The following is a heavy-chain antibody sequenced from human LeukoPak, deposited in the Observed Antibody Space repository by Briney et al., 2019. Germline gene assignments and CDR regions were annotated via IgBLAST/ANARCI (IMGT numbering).Heavy chain of an antibody. CDR2: VDPEDGET. CDR3: ATVGTDPDFYFDY. Sequence: ASVKVSCKVSGYTFTDYYMHWVQQAPGKRLEWMGLVDPEDGETIYAEKFQGRVTITADTSTDTAYMELSSLRSEDTAVYYCATVGTDPDFYFDYWGQGTLVTVSS. J-gene: IGHJ4*02. CDR1: GYTFTDYY. D-gene: IGHD3-3*01. V-gene: IGHV1-69-2*01.